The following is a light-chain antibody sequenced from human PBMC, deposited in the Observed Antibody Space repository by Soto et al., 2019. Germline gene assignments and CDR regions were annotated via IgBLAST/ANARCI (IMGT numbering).Light chain of an antibody. CDR1: QSVVNYQ. V-gene: IGKV3-20*01. J-gene: IGKJ1*01. CDR3: QQYGALPPT. Sequence: EVVLTQSPGTLALSRGERASLSSRTSQSVVNYQLAWYRQKPGQAPRLLIYNTFHRDTGIPDRFSGTGSETDFTLAISGLEPEDFAVYHCQQYGALPPTFGQGTKVDIK. CDR2: NTF.